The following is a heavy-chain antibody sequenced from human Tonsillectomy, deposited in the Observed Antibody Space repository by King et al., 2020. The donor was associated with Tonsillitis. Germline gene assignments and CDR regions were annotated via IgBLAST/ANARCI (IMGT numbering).Heavy chain of an antibody. Sequence: DVQLVESGGGLVQPGGSLRLSCAASGFTFSSYWMTWVRQAPGKGLEWVANIKQDGSEKNYVDSVKGRFTISRDNAKNSLYLQMNSLRAEDTAVYYCARVGIIMVRPYWYFDLWGRGTLVTVSS. D-gene: IGHD3-10*01. CDR3: ARVGIIMVRPYWYFDL. CDR2: IKQDGSEK. V-gene: IGHV3-7*01. CDR1: GFTFSSYW. J-gene: IGHJ2*01.